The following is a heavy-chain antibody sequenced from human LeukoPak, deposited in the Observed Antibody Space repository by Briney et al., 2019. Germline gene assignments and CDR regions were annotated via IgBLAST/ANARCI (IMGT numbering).Heavy chain of an antibody. CDR2: INQDESAR. D-gene: IGHD3-22*01. CDR1: GFTFSRFW. V-gene: IGHV3-7*01. Sequence: GGSLRLSCAASGFTFSRFWMSWVRQAPGKGLEWVASINQDESARFYVDSVKGRFTISRDNAKNSLFLQMNSLRAEDTAFYYCARDSSGYYAIAFDIWGQGTMVTVSS. CDR3: ARDSSGYYAIAFDI. J-gene: IGHJ3*02.